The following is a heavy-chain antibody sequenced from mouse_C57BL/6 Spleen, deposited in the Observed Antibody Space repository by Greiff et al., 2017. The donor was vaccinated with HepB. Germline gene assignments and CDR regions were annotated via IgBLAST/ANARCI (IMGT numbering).Heavy chain of an antibody. CDR1: GYTFTSYW. Sequence: SSLKLSCKASGYTFTSYWLHWVKQRPIQGLEWLGNIDPSDSETHYNQKFKDKATLTVDKSSSTAYMQLSSLTSEDSAVYYCARWHGAMDYWGQGTSVTVSS. V-gene: IGHV1-52*01. CDR2: IDPSDSET. J-gene: IGHJ4*01. CDR3: ARWHGAMDY.